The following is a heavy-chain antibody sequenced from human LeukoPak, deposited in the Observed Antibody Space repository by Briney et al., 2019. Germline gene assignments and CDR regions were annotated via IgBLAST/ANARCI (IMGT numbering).Heavy chain of an antibody. CDR3: ARDMSLMPSGRRFDP. CDR1: GYSISSGYY. J-gene: IGHJ5*02. V-gene: IGHV4-38-2*02. Sequence: SETLSLTCTVSGYSISSGYYWGWIRQPPGKGLEWIGSIYHSGSTYYNPSLKSRVTISVDTSKNQFSLKLSSVTAAGTAVYYCARDMSLMPSGRRFDPWGQGTLVTVSS. CDR2: IYHSGST. D-gene: IGHD1-26*01.